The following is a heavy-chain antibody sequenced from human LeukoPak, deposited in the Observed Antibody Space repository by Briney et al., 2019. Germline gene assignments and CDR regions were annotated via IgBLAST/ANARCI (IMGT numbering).Heavy chain of an antibody. CDR3: VGDDSSGYYTGRAFDI. J-gene: IGHJ3*02. CDR1: GGSISSSIYF. Sequence: SETLSLTCTVSGGSISSSIYFWGWIRQPPGKGLEWIGSIHYSGSTYHDPSLKSRVTVSLDTSKNQFSLKLSSVTAADTAVYYCVGDDSSGYYTGRAFDIWGQGTMVTVSS. D-gene: IGHD3-22*01. V-gene: IGHV4-39*01. CDR2: IHYSGST.